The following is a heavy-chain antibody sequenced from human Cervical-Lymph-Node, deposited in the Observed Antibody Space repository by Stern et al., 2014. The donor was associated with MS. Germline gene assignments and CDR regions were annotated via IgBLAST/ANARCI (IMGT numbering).Heavy chain of an antibody. CDR2: ISWNSANV. CDR3: RKDVDSSVAVSFDY. CDR1: GFTFDDHA. J-gene: IGHJ4*01. D-gene: IGHD6-6*01. V-gene: IGHV3-9*01. Sequence: VQLVESGGGLVQPGRSLRLSCAASGFTFDDHAMHWVRQGPEKGLEWGSGISWNSANVAYADSVKGRFTISRDNAKKSLYLQMNSLGAEDTALYYCRKDVDSSVAVSFDYWGHGTLVTVSS.